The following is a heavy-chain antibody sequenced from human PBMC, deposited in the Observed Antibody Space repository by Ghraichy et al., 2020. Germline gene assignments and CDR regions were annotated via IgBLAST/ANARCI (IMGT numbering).Heavy chain of an antibody. J-gene: IGHJ4*02. D-gene: IGHD5-24*01. V-gene: IGHV3-7*01. Sequence: GGSLRLSCAASGFTLSSYWMSWVRQAPGKGLEWVANIKEDGSEKYYVDSVKGRFTISRDNAKNSLYLQMNSLRAEDTAVYYCARDPGWLQFDYWGQGTLVAVSS. CDR2: IKEDGSEK. CDR3: ARDPGWLQFDY. CDR1: GFTLSSYW.